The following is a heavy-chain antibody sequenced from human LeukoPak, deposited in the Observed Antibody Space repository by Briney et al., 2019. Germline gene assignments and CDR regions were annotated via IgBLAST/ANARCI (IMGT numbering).Heavy chain of an antibody. CDR2: IYSGGGT. D-gene: IGHD1-26*01. V-gene: IGHV3-53*01. J-gene: IGHJ4*02. CDR3: ASGSPPDY. CDR1: GFTVSSNL. Sequence: GGSLRLSCAASGFTVSSNLMSWVRQAPGRGLEWVSLIYSGGGTYHADSVKGRFTISRDNSKNTLYLQMNSLRAGDTAVYYCASGSPPDYWGQGTLVTVSS.